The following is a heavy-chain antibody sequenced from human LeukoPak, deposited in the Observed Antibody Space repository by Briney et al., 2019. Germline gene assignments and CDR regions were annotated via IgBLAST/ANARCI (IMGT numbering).Heavy chain of an antibody. CDR1: GFTFSSYW. V-gene: IGHV3-7*03. CDR3: AKTRADSSGYYFDY. CDR2: IKQDGSEK. J-gene: IGHJ4*02. D-gene: IGHD3-22*01. Sequence: PGGSLRLSCAASGFTFSSYWMSWVRQAPGKGLEWVANIKQDGSEKYYVDSVKGRFTISRDNAKNSLYLQMNSLRAEDTAVYYRAKTRADSSGYYFDYWGQGTLVTVSS.